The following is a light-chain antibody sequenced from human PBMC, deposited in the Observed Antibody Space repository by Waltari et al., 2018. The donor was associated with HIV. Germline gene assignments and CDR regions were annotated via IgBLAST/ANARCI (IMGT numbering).Light chain of an antibody. J-gene: IGLJ2*01. CDR3: QVWDKSLYQVV. CDR1: NIGSKR. Sequence: SSALIQSPSVSVAPGRTARITCRGHNIGSKRVNWYQHKTGQAPILVIYADSDRPSGVPERFSGSSSGNTATLTIRSVEAGDEADYYCQVWDKSLYQVVFGGGTKVTVL. V-gene: IGLV3-21*02. CDR2: ADS.